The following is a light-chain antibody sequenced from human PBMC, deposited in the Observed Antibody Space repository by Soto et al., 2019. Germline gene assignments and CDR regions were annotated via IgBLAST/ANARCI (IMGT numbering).Light chain of an antibody. CDR2: EVS. J-gene: IGLJ2*01. CDR3: SSYTSSSTLVV. V-gene: IGLV2-14*01. CDR1: SSDVGGYNY. Sequence: QSALTQPASVSGSPGQSTTISCTGTSSDVGGYNYVSWYQQHPGKAPKGIIYEVSNRPSGVSNRFSGSKSGNTASLTISGLQAEDEADYYCSSYTSSSTLVVFGGGTKLTVL.